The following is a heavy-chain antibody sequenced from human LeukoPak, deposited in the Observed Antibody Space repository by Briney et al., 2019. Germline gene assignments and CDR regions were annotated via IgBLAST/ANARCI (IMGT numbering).Heavy chain of an antibody. Sequence: GASVKVSCKASGYTFTSYDINWVRQATGQGLEWMGWMNPNSGNTVYAQKFQGRVTITRNTSISTAYMELSSLRSEDTAVYYCARAYYDFWSGYSVWFDPWGQGTLVTVSS. CDR1: GYTFTSYD. J-gene: IGHJ5*02. CDR3: ARAYYDFWSGYSVWFDP. D-gene: IGHD3-3*01. CDR2: MNPNSGNT. V-gene: IGHV1-8*03.